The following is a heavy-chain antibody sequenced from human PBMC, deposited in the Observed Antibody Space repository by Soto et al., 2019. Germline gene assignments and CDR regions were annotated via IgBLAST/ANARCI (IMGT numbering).Heavy chain of an antibody. Sequence: ASVKVSCKASGYTFTSYAMHWVRQAPGQRLEWMGWINAGNGNTKYSQKFQGRVTITRDTSASTAYMELSSLRSEDTAVYYFARAAAHHSSYYYCGQRTLVTVSA. D-gene: IGHD6-19*01. J-gene: IGHJ4*02. CDR2: INAGNGNT. CDR1: GYTFTSYA. CDR3: ARAAAHHSSYYY. V-gene: IGHV1-3*01.